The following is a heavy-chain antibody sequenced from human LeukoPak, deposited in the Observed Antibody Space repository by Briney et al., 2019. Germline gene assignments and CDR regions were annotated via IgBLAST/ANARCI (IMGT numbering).Heavy chain of an antibody. CDR1: GFTFSSYW. D-gene: IGHD3-22*01. J-gene: IGHJ4*02. CDR3: AKGSRTWYYDSSGYPFDY. CDR2: IRSQANSYAT. Sequence: VGSLRLSCAASGFTFSSYWMSWVRQASGKGLEWVGRIRSQANSYATAYAASVKGRFTISRDDSKNTLYLQMNSLRAEDTAVYYCAKGSRTWYYDSSGYPFDYWGQGTLVTVSS. V-gene: IGHV3-73*01.